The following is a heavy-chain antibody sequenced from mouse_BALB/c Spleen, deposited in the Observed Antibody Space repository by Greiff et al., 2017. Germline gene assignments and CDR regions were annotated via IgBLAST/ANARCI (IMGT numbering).Heavy chain of an antibody. D-gene: IGHD1-1*01. J-gene: IGHJ3*01. V-gene: IGHV14-3*02. CDR1: GFNIKDTY. Sequence: VHVKQSGAELVKPGASVKLSCTASGFNIKDTYMHWVKQRPEQGLEWIGRIDPANGNTKYDPKFQGKATITADTSSNTAYLQLSSLTSEDTAVYYCAPHYYGSSYGFAYWGQGTLVTVSA. CDR3: APHYYGSSYGFAY. CDR2: IDPANGNT.